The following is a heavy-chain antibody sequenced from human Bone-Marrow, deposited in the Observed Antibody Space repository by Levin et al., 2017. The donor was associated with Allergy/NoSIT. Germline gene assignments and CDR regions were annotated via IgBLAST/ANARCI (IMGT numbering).Heavy chain of an antibody. V-gene: IGHV3-23*01. CDR1: GFTSGNFA. D-gene: IGHD1-1*01. Sequence: GGSLRLSCAASGFTSGNFAMSWVRQIPGKGLEWVSSIRGSGSATYYAESVRGRFTIYRDESKNTLYLQMNNLRAGDTALYYCAKMEQQLVQGTFQEWGQGTLVTVSS. CDR3: AKMEQQLVQGTFQE. J-gene: IGHJ1*01. CDR2: IRGSGSAT.